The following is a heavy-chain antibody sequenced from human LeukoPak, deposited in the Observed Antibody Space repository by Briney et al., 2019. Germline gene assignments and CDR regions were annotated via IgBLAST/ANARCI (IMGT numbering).Heavy chain of an antibody. CDR3: ARRPKRVVAATPRAFDI. D-gene: IGHD2-15*01. J-gene: IGHJ3*02. CDR1: GGSFSGYY. Sequence: SETLSLTCAVYGGSFSGYYWSWIRQPPGKGLEWIGEIKHSGSTNYNPSLKSRVTISVDTSKNQFSLKLSSVTAADTAVYYCARRPKRVVAATPRAFDIWGQGTMVTVSS. CDR2: IKHSGST. V-gene: IGHV4-34*01.